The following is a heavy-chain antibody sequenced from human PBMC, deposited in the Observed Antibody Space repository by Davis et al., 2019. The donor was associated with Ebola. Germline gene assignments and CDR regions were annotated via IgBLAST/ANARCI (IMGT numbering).Heavy chain of an antibody. CDR2: MNPNSGNT. J-gene: IGHJ4*02. D-gene: IGHD1-26*01. CDR1: GYTFTGYY. Sequence: ASVKVSCKASGYTFTGYYIHWVRQATGQGLEWVGWMNPNSGNTGYAQKFQGRVTMTRNTSINTAYMELSSLRSEDTAVYFCARDSSGVVGANDFDYWGQGSLVTVSS. CDR3: ARDSSGVVGANDFDY. V-gene: IGHV1-8*02.